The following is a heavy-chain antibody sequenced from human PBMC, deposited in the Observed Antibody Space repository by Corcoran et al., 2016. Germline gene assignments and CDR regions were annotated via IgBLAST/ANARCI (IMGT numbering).Heavy chain of an antibody. J-gene: IGHJ4*02. Sequence: QVQLQESGPGLVKPSETLSLTCTVSGGSISSYYWSWIRQPPGKGLEWIGYIYYSGSTNYNPSLKSRVTISVDTSKNQLSLKLSSVTAADPAVYYCAGEGNSGWYVVDYWGQGTLVTVSS. V-gene: IGHV4-59*01. CDR2: IYYSGST. CDR3: AGEGNSGWYVVDY. CDR1: GGSISSYY. D-gene: IGHD6-19*01.